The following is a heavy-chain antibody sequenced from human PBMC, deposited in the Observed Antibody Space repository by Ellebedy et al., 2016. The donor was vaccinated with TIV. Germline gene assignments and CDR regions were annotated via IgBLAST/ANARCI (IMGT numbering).Heavy chain of an antibody. CDR2: IIPIFGTA. D-gene: IGHD3-10*01. CDR1: GGTFSSYA. CDR3: AREKQPYYSAGNGMDV. V-gene: IGHV1-69*13. J-gene: IGHJ6*02. Sequence: SVKVSXXASGGTFSSYAISWVRQAPGQGLEWMGGIIPIFGTANYAQKFQGRVTITADESTSTAYMELSSLRSEDTAVYYCAREKQPYYSAGNGMDVWGQGTTVTVSS.